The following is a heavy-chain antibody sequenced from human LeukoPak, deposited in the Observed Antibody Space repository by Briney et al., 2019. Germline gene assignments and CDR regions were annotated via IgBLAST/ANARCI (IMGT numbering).Heavy chain of an antibody. CDR1: GFSPTPSEVG. Sequence: SGPTLVNPTQTRTLTCAFSGFSPTPSEVGVGWIRQPPGKALEWLALIYWNDDKRYSPSLQSRVTITKDTSKNQVVLVMTNMDPAETGTYYCARRRGTAPSSLFDHWGQGTLVTVSS. J-gene: IGHJ4*02. CDR3: ARRRGTAPSSLFDH. V-gene: IGHV2-5*04. CDR2: IYWNDDK. D-gene: IGHD2-21*02.